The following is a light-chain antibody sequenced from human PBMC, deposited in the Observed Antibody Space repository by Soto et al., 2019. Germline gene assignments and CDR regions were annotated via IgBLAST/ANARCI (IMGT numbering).Light chain of an antibody. CDR3: QQYKNWPPWT. CDR2: SAS. J-gene: IGKJ1*01. Sequence: ETVMTQSPATLSLSPGERATLSCRASQSVSTNLVWYQQRPGQAPRLLIYSASIRATGIPARFSGSGSETAFTLTSSSLQSEDSALYYCQQYKNWPPWTFGQGTKVEV. V-gene: IGKV3-15*01. CDR1: QSVSTN.